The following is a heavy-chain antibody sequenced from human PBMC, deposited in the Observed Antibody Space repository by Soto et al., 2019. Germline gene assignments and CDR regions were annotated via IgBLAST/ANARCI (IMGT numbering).Heavy chain of an antibody. J-gene: IGHJ3*02. CDR3: ARYDVWDFDI. V-gene: IGHV4-59*01. Sequence: SETLSLTCSVSGGSIAPFFWTWIRQPPGRGLEWIGYIYYSGPTNYSPSLKSRVTMSVDTSKNQFSLKLSSVTAADTAVYFCARYDVWDFDIWGQGTMVT. CDR1: GGSIAPFF. CDR2: IYYSGPT. D-gene: IGHD3-16*01.